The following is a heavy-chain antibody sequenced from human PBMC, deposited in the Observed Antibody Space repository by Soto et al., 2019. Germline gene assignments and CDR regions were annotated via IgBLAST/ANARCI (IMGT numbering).Heavy chain of an antibody. J-gene: IGHJ4*02. CDR2: ISPYSGKT. CDR1: GYNFTNCG. V-gene: IGHV1-18*01. CDR3: TRDRLTLTTSLIFDI. Sequence: QVQLVQSGAEVKKPGASVKVSCKASGYNFTNCGIAWVRQAPGQGLEWMGWISPYSGKTDYRQNLQGRVTMTADTSTITAYMELRSLRSDDTAVYYCTRDRLTLTTSLIFDIWGQGTLVTVSS. D-gene: IGHD3-9*01.